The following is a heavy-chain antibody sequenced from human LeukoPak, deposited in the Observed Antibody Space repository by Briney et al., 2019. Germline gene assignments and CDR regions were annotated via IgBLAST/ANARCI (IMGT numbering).Heavy chain of an antibody. J-gene: IGHJ5*02. CDR1: GFTFSSYS. Sequence: GGSLRLSCAASGFTFSSYSMNWVRQAPGKGLEWVSSISSSSSYIYYADSVKGRFTISRDNAKNSLYLQMNSLRAEDTAVYYCARGGLGYCSSTSCYLMGEFDPWGQGTLVTVSS. V-gene: IGHV3-21*01. CDR3: ARGGLGYCSSTSCYLMGEFDP. D-gene: IGHD2-2*01. CDR2: ISSSSSYI.